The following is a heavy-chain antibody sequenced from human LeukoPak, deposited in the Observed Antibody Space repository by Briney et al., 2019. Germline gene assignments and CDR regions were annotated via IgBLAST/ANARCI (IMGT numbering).Heavy chain of an antibody. Sequence: GGSLRLSCAASGFTFGSYGMHWVRQAPGKGLEWVAVISYDGSNKYYADSVKGRFTISRDNSKNTLYLQMNSLRAEDTAVYYCAKDRYYDSSGSTGGPDYWGQGTLVTVSS. V-gene: IGHV3-30*18. CDR1: GFTFGSYG. J-gene: IGHJ4*02. D-gene: IGHD3-22*01. CDR2: ISYDGSNK. CDR3: AKDRYYDSSGSTGGPDY.